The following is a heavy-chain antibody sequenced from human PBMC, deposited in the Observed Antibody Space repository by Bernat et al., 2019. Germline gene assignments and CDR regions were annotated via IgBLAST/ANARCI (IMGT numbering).Heavy chain of an antibody. CDR2: ISGSGGST. J-gene: IGHJ6*02. CDR1: GFTFSSYA. CDR3: AKDTNNYYDSSGYYPPSYYYYYGMDV. Sequence: VQSGGSLRLSFAASGFTFSSYAMSWVRQAPGKGLEWVSAISGSGGSTYYADSVKVRFTISRDNSKNTLYLQMNSLRAEDTAVYYCAKDTNNYYDSSGYYPPSYYYYYGMDVWGQGTTVTVSS. D-gene: IGHD3-22*01. V-gene: IGHV3-23*01.